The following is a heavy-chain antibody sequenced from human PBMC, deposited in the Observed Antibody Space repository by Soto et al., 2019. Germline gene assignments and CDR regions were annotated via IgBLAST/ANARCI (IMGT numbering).Heavy chain of an antibody. CDR3: AHLPWKELWPRAPVVN. CDR2: IFWDDDK. V-gene: IGHV2-5*02. D-gene: IGHD1-1*01. J-gene: IGHJ4*02. Sequence: GSGPTLVNPTQTLTLTCTFSGFSLSTSGVGVGWIRHPPGKALEWLGIIFWDDDKRYRPSLKRRLSITKDTSRNQLVLTMTNMDPVDTATYYCAHLPWKELWPRAPVVNWGQGTPVTVSS. CDR1: GFSLSTSGVG.